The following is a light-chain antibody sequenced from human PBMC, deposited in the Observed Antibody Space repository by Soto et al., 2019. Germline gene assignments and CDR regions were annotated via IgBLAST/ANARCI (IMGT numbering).Light chain of an antibody. V-gene: IGLV2-8*01. J-gene: IGLJ2*01. CDR2: EVN. CDR1: SSDVGAYNH. CDR3: SSYAGSTGL. Sequence: QSALTQPPSASGSPGQSVTISCTGTSSDVGAYNHVSWYQHHPGKAPKLMIYEVNKRPSGVPDRFSGSKSGNTASLTVSGLQAVDEGDYYCSSYAGSTGLLGGGTKLTVL.